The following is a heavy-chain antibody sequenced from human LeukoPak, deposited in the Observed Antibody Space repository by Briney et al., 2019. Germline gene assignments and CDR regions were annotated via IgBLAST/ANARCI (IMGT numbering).Heavy chain of an antibody. CDR2: IYYSGST. CDR3: ARERFLESGSYYYYGMDV. V-gene: IGHV4-59*01. D-gene: IGHD3-3*01. J-gene: IGHJ6*02. CDR1: GGSISSYY. Sequence: SETLSLTCTVSGGSISSYYWSWLRQPPGKGLEWIGYIYYSGSTNYNPSLKSRVTISVDTSKNQFSLMLSSVTATDTAVYYCARERFLESGSYYYYGMDVWGQGTTVTVSS.